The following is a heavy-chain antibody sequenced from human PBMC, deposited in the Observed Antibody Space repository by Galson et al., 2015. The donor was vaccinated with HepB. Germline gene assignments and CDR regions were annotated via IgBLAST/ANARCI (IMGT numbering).Heavy chain of an antibody. CDR2: ISGSGGST. CDR3: AKDRGRYGGNSGAFDI. Sequence: SLRLSCAASGFTFSSYAMSWVRQAPGKGLEWVSAISGSGGSTYYADSVKGRSTISRDNSKNTLYLQMNSLRAEDTAVYYCAKDRGRYGGNSGAFDIWGQGTMVTVSS. D-gene: IGHD4-23*01. J-gene: IGHJ3*02. CDR1: GFTFSSYA. V-gene: IGHV3-23*01.